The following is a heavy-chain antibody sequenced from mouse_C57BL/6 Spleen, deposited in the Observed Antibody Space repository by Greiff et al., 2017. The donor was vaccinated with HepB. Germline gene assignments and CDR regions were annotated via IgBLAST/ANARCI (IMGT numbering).Heavy chain of an antibody. CDR2: INPGSGGT. D-gene: IGHD1-1*01. V-gene: IGHV1-54*01. CDR1: GYAFTNYL. CDR3: ARSDYGNYYAMDY. J-gene: IGHJ4*01. Sequence: QVHVKQSGAELVRPGTSVKVSCKASGYAFTNYLIEWVKQRPGQGLEWIGVINPGSGGTNYNEKFKGKATLTADKSSSTAYMQLSSLTSEDSAVYFCARSDYGNYYAMDYWGQGTSVTVSS.